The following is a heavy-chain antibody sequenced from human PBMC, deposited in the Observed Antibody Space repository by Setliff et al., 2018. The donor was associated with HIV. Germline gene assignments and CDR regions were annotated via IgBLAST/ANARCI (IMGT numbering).Heavy chain of an antibody. D-gene: IGHD6-19*01. Sequence: GGSLRLSCAASGFTFSDYDMSWVRQGPGKGLEWVSGISGGGGTTYYAAAMKGRFTISRDNAKKSLFLQMNSLRVEDTAIYYCARRIYRYSSGWSFDYWGQGTLVTVSS. CDR3: ARRIYRYSSGWSFDY. CDR1: GFTFSDYD. CDR2: ISGGGGTT. J-gene: IGHJ4*02. V-gene: IGHV3-23*01.